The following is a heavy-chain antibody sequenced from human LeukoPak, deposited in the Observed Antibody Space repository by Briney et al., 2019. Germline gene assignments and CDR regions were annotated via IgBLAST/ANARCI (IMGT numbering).Heavy chain of an antibody. D-gene: IGHD3-9*01. CDR2: IWHNGSKK. Sequence: QPGGSLRLSCAGSGFTFGTYGMHWVRQAPGKGLEWVAFIWHNGSKKFYGDSAKGRFTISRDNSKNTMDLQMSSVRVEDTAVYYCVRDLLTLPQKYFDSWGQGTLVSISS. J-gene: IGHJ4*02. V-gene: IGHV3-30*02. CDR1: GFTFGTYG. CDR3: VRDLLTLPQKYFDS.